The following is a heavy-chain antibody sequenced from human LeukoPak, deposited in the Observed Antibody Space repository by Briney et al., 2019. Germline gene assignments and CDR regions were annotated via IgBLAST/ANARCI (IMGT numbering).Heavy chain of an antibody. D-gene: IGHD3-9*01. CDR2: ISSSGSTI. CDR3: ATAPWLRYFDWFPTIYDY. CDR1: GFTFSSYE. V-gene: IGHV3-48*03. Sequence: GGSLRLSCAASGFTFSSYEMNWVRQAPGKGLEWVSYISSSGSTIYYADSVKGRFTISRDNAKNSLYLQMNSPRAEDTAVYYCATAPWLRYFDWFPTIYDYWGQGTLVTVSS. J-gene: IGHJ4*02.